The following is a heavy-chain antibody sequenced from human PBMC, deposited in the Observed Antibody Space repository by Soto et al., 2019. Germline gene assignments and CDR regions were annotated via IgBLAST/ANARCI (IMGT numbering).Heavy chain of an antibody. CDR1: GYTFTSYY. CDR3: ARDPLRGAVAGISIDY. V-gene: IGHV1-46*01. Sequence: ASVKVSCKASGYTFTSYYMLWVRQAPGQGLEWMGIINPSGGSTSYAQKFQGRVTMTRDTSTSTVYMELSSLRSEDTAVYYCARDPLRGAVAGISIDYWGQGTLVTVSS. CDR2: INPSGGST. J-gene: IGHJ4*02. D-gene: IGHD6-19*01.